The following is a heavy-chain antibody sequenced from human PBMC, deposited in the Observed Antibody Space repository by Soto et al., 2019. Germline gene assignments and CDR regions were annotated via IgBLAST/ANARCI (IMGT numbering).Heavy chain of an antibody. Sequence: GASVKVSCKASGYTFTGYYMHWVRQAPGQGLEWMGWINPNSGGTNYAQKFQGWVTMTRDTSISTAYMELSRLRSDDTAVYYCARDSGRIAVAGTVWFDPWGQGTLVTSPQ. CDR2: INPNSGGT. CDR1: GYTFTGYY. J-gene: IGHJ5*02. V-gene: IGHV1-2*04. D-gene: IGHD6-19*01. CDR3: ARDSGRIAVAGTVWFDP.